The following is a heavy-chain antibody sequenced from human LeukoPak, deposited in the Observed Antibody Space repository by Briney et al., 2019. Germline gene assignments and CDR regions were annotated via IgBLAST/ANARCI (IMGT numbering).Heavy chain of an antibody. CDR2: IWHDGSNQ. Sequence: GGSLRLYCAASGFPFGSYGMHWVRQAPGRGLEWVAVIWHDGSNQYYGDSVKGRFTVSRDNSKITLYLQMNSLRAEDTAVYYCARDPGWGVWNGLDVWGQGTTVTVSS. D-gene: IGHD3-16*01. CDR3: ARDPGWGVWNGLDV. V-gene: IGHV3-33*01. J-gene: IGHJ6*02. CDR1: GFPFGSYG.